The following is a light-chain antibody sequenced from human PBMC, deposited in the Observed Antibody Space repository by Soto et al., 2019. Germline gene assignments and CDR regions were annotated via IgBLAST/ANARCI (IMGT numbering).Light chain of an antibody. CDR3: NSYTTSSTRV. V-gene: IGLV2-14*03. CDR2: DVS. J-gene: IGLJ1*01. Sequence: QSVQTQPASVSGSPGQSITISCTGTSSDVGGYTSVSWYQQHPGKVPKLMIYDVSNRPSGVSDRFSGSKSGNTASLTISGLQAEDEADYYCNSYTTSSTRVFGTGTKLTVL. CDR1: SSDVGGYTS.